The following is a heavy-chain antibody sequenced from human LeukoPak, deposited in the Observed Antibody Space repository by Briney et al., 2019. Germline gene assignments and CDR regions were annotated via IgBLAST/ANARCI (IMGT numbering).Heavy chain of an antibody. V-gene: IGHV3-21*04. CDR1: GFTFSSYS. D-gene: IGHD6-19*01. CDR3: AKDRGIAVAARHFDY. Sequence: GGSLRLSCAASGFTFSSYSMNWVRQAPGKGLEWVSSISSSSSYIYYADSVKGRFTISRDNAKNSLYLQMNSLRAEDTALYYCAKDRGIAVAARHFDYWGQGTLVTVSS. J-gene: IGHJ4*02. CDR2: ISSSSSYI.